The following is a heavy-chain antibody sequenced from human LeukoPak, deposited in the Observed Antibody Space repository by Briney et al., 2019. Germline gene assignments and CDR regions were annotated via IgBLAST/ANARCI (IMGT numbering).Heavy chain of an antibody. CDR3: ARGARQWLSNWFDP. Sequence: ASMKVSCKASGGTFSSYAISWVRQAPGQGLEWMGGIIPIFGTANYAQKFQGRVTMTTDTSTSTAYMELRSLRSDDTAVYYCARGARQWLSNWFDPWGQGTLVTVSS. D-gene: IGHD6-19*01. V-gene: IGHV1-69*05. CDR2: IIPIFGTA. J-gene: IGHJ5*02. CDR1: GGTFSSYA.